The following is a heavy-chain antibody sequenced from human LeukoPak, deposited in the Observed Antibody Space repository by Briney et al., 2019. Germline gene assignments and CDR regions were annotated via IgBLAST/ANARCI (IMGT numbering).Heavy chain of an antibody. J-gene: IGHJ4*02. CDR1: GGSISSGSYY. V-gene: IGHV4-61*02. Sequence: SETLTLTCTVSGGSISSGSYYWSWIRQPAGKGLEWIGRIYTSGSTNYNPSLKSRVTISVDTSKNQFSLRLSSVTAADTAVYYCARESYDFWSGYYPYFDYWGQGTLVTVSS. D-gene: IGHD3-3*01. CDR2: IYTSGST. CDR3: ARESYDFWSGYYPYFDY.